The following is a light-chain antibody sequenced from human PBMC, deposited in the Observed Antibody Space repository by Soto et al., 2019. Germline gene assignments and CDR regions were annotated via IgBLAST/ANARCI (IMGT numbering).Light chain of an antibody. CDR3: QQYYSYPG. J-gene: IGKJ5*01. Sequence: AIRMTQSPSSLSASTVDRVTITCRASQGISSYLAWYQQKPGKAPKLLIYAASTLQSGVPSRFSGSGSGTDFTLTISCLQSEDFATYYCQQYYSYPGFGQGTRLEIK. CDR1: QGISSY. CDR2: AAS. V-gene: IGKV1-8*01.